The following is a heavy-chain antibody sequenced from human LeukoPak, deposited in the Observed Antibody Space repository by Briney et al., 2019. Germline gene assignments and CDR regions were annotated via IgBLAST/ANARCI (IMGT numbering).Heavy chain of an antibody. CDR3: ARGGGLDV. CDR1: GFIFSSYW. CDR2: INHNGNVN. V-gene: IGHV3-7*03. J-gene: IGHJ6*02. D-gene: IGHD3-16*01. Sequence: GGSLRLSCAASGFIFSSYWMNWARQAPGKGLEWVASINHNGNVNYYVDSVKGRFTISRDNAKNSLYLQMSNLRAEDTAVYFCARGGGLDVWGQGATVTVSS.